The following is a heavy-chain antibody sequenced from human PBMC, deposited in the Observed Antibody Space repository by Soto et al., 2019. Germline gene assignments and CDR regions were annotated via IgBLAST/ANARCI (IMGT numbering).Heavy chain of an antibody. CDR2: ISSGTSTI. CDR1: GFTFSSYN. J-gene: IGHJ5*02. V-gene: IGHV3-48*01. CDR3: ATEGDSSGWYNWFDP. Sequence: EVQLAESGGGLVQPGGSLRLSCAASGFTFSSYNMNWVRQAPGKGLEWVSYISSGTSTIYYADSVKGRFTISRDNGKNSRYRQMNSLSAEDTAVYYCATEGDSSGWYNWFDPWGQGTLVTVSS. D-gene: IGHD3-22*01.